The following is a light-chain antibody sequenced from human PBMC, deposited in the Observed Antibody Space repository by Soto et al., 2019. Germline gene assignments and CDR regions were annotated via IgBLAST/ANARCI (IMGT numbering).Light chain of an antibody. J-gene: IGKJ4*01. Sequence: EIVLTQSPGTLSLSPGERATLSCRASQSVSSSYLAWYQQKPGQAPRLLIYGASSRATGIPDRFSGSGSGTDFTLTISRLEHDDFSVYYCQHYGSSPTFGGGTKVEIK. CDR1: QSVSSSY. V-gene: IGKV3-20*01. CDR2: GAS. CDR3: QHYGSSPT.